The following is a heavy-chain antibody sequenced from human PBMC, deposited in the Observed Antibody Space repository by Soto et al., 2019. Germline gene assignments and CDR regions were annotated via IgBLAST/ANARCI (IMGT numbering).Heavy chain of an antibody. V-gene: IGHV3-74*01. CDR2: INNDGSRI. CDR3: VKDIR. CDR1: GFSFSSQW. J-gene: IGHJ4*02. Sequence: EVQLVESGGGLVQPGGSLRLSCAASGFSFSSQWMYWVRQSPGKGPVWVSYINNDGSRIGYADSVKGRVTISRDNAKNTLYLQMNSLRVEDTAVYYCVKDIRWGRGTLVTVSS.